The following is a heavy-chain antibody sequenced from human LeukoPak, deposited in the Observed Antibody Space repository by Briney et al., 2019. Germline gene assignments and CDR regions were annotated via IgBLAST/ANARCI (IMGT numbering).Heavy chain of an antibody. CDR1: GFTVSSNY. CDR3: ARDQSGSYLDGEGSFDY. CDR2: IFSGGST. V-gene: IGHV3-53*01. J-gene: IGHJ4*02. D-gene: IGHD1-26*01. Sequence: PGGSLRLSCAASGFTVSSNYMSWVRQAPGEGLEWVSVIFSGGSTYYADSVKGRFTISRDNSKNTLYLQMNSLRAEDTAVYYCARDQSGSYLDGEGSFDYWGQGTLVTVSS.